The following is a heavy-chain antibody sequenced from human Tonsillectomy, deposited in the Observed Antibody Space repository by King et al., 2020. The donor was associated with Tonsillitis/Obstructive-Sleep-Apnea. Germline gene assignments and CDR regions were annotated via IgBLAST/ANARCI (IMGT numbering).Heavy chain of an antibody. CDR3: ARDLDGLPLPDDAFDI. D-gene: IGHD5-24*01. CDR2: ISYDGSNK. Sequence: VQLVESGGGVVQPGRSLRLSCAASGFTFSSYAMHWVRQAPGKGLEGVAVISYDGSNKYYADSVKGRFTISRDNSKNTLYLQMNSLRAEDTAVYYCARDLDGLPLPDDAFDIWGQGTMVTVSS. CDR1: GFTFSSYA. V-gene: IGHV3-30*04. J-gene: IGHJ3*02.